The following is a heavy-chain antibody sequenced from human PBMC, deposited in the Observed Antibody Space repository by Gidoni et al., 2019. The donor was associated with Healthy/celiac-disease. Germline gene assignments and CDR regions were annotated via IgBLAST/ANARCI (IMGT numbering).Heavy chain of an antibody. J-gene: IGHJ4*02. CDR1: GFTFSSYA. D-gene: IGHD3-10*01. CDR2: MSGSGGST. Sequence: EVQLWESGGGLVQPGGSLRLPCAASGFTFSSYAMSWVRQAPGNGLEWVSAMSGSGGSTYYADSVKGRFTISRDNSKNTLYLQMNSLRAEDTAVYYCAKLLLWFGEDDYWGQGTLVTVSS. V-gene: IGHV3-23*01. CDR3: AKLLLWFGEDDY.